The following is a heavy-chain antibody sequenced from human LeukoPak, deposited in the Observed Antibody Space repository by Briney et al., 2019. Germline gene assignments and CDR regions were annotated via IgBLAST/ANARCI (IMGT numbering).Heavy chain of an antibody. CDR3: ARGLERPYYFDY. CDR1: GFTFSSYG. V-gene: IGHV3-33*01. CDR2: IWYDGSNK. J-gene: IGHJ4*02. D-gene: IGHD1-1*01. Sequence: GGSLRLSCAASGFTFSSYGMHWVRQAPGKGLEWVAVIWYDGSNKYYADSVKGRFTISRDNSKNTLYLQMNSLRAEDTAVYYCARGLERPYYFDYWGQGTLVTVSS.